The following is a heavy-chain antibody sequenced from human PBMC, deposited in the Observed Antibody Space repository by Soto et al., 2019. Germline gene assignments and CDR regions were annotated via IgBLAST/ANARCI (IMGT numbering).Heavy chain of an antibody. CDR3: GKGCLGGGYCFFLDH. D-gene: IGHD2-21*02. CDR1: GFTFNSYG. J-gene: IGHJ4*02. Sequence: QVQLVESGGDVVQPGRSLRLSCAASGFTFNSYGMHWVRQAPGKGLEWVAIISNDGTKEKYADSVKGRFTISRDNSKNTLYLQLNSLTPEDTAVYFCGKGCLGGGYCFFLDHWGLGTLVTVSS. V-gene: IGHV3-30*18. CDR2: ISNDGTKE.